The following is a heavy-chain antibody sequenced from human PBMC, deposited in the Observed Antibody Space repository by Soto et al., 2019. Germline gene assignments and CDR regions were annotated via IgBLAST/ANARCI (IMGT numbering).Heavy chain of an antibody. V-gene: IGHV3-30-3*01. D-gene: IGHD1-1*01. Sequence: QVQLVESGVGVVQPGRSLRLSCAASGFTFSSYAMHWVRQAPGKGLEWVAVISYDGSNKYYADSVKGRFTISRDNSKNALYLQMNSLRAEDAAVYYCARDRAELERTKDYYYYYGIDVWGQGNTVTVSS. CDR2: ISYDGSNK. CDR3: ARDRAELERTKDYYYYYGIDV. CDR1: GFTFSSYA. J-gene: IGHJ6*02.